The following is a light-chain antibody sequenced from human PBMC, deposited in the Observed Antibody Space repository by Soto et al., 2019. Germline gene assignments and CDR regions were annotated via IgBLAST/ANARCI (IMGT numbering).Light chain of an antibody. CDR1: QTVGGRY. CDR3: LQYVSSPWT. V-gene: IGKV3-20*01. J-gene: IGKJ1*01. CDR2: GAS. Sequence: EIVLTQSAATLSLSLGERATLSCRASQTVGGRYLAWFQQKPGQTPRLLIYGASTRAAGVPDRFSGSGSGPDFSLTINRLEPEDFAVYYCLQYVSSPWTFGQGTKVEV.